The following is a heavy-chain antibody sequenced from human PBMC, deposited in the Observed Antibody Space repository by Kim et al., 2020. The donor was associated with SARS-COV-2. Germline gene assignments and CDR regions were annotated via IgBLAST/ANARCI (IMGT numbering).Heavy chain of an antibody. CDR2: INPNSGGT. D-gene: IGHD3-3*01. J-gene: IGHJ6*03. V-gene: IGHV1-2*02. CDR3: ARDPTGGDFWSGYPNYYYYYMDV. CDR1: GYTFTGYY. Sequence: ASMKVSCKASGYTFTGYYMHWVRQAPGQGLEWMGWINPNSGGTNYAQKFQGRVTMTRDTSISTAYMELSRLRSDDTAVYYCARDPTGGDFWSGYPNYYYYYMDVWGKGTTVTVSS.